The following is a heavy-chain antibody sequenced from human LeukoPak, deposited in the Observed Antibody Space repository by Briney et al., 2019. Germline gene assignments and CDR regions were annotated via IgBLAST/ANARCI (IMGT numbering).Heavy chain of an antibody. CDR1: GFTFSSYA. D-gene: IGHD3-10*01. Sequence: RGSLRLSCAASGFTFSSYAMSWVRQAPGKGLEWVSAISGSGGSTYYADSVKGRFTISRDNSKNTLYLQMNSLRAEDTAVYYCAKRPNYYGSGGGVLYFDYWGQGTLVTVSS. CDR3: AKRPNYYGSGGGVLYFDY. J-gene: IGHJ4*02. V-gene: IGHV3-23*01. CDR2: ISGSGGST.